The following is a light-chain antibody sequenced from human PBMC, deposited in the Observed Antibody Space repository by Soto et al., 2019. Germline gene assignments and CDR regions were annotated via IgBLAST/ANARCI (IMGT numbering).Light chain of an antibody. CDR2: GAS. CDR3: QQYNNWPFT. J-gene: IGKJ3*01. CDR1: QSVSSN. Sequence: EIVMTQSPATLSVSPGERATLSCRASQSVSSNLPWYQQKPGQAPRLLIYGASTRATDIPARFSGSGSGTEFTLTISSLQSEDFAVYYCQQYNNWPFTFGPGTKVDIK. V-gene: IGKV3-15*01.